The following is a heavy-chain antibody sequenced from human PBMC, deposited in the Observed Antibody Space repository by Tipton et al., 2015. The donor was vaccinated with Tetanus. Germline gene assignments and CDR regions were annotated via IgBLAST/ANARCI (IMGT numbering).Heavy chain of an antibody. V-gene: IGHV4-34*09. CDR2: IYYDGTT. Sequence: TLSLTCAVNGGSLSGYYWSWLRQPPEKGLEWIGFIYYDGTTSYNPSLKSRVAFSVDTSKNQFSLRLTSVTAADTAVYFCARGLPREPFYLDYWGQGKQVTVSS. J-gene: IGHJ4*02. CDR1: GGSLSGYY. D-gene: IGHD1-26*01. CDR3: ARGLPREPFYLDY.